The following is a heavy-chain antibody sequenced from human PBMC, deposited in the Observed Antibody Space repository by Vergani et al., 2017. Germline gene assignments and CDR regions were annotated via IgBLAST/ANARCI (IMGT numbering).Heavy chain of an antibody. CDR3: ARDMWDIVLMGWFDP. CDR2: INPNSGGT. V-gene: IGHV1-2*02. CDR1: GYTFTGYY. J-gene: IGHJ5*02. D-gene: IGHD2-8*01. Sequence: QVQLVQSGAEVKKPGASVKVSCKASGYTFTGYYMHWVRQAPGQGLEWMGWINPNSGGTNYAQKFQCRVTMTRDTCISTAYMELSRLRSDDTAVYYCARDMWDIVLMGWFDPWGQGTLVTVS.